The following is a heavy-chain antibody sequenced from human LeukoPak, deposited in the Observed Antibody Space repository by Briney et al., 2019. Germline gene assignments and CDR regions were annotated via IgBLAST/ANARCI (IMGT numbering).Heavy chain of an antibody. CDR1: GGTFSSYA. Sequence: SVKVSCKASGGTFSSYAISWVRQAPGQGLEWMGRIIPILGIANYAQKFQGRVTITADKSTSTAYMELSSLRSEDTAVYYCARDQVEMATITVFDYWGQGTLVIVPS. V-gene: IGHV1-69*04. CDR2: IIPILGIA. CDR3: ARDQVEMATITVFDY. J-gene: IGHJ4*02. D-gene: IGHD5-24*01.